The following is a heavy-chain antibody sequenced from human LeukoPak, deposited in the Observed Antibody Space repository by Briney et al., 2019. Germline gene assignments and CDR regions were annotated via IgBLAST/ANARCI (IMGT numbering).Heavy chain of an antibody. V-gene: IGHV1-69*13. CDR2: IIPVFGAT. Sequence: EASVKVSCKASGGTFSNFAVSWVRQAPGQGLEWMGGIIPVFGATTYADNFQDRVTITADESTGTAYMELSSLKSDDTAVYYCARVPPYCSTTTCYAPFDYWGQGTLVTVSS. CDR1: GGTFSNFA. CDR3: ARVPPYCSTTTCYAPFDY. J-gene: IGHJ4*02. D-gene: IGHD2-2*01.